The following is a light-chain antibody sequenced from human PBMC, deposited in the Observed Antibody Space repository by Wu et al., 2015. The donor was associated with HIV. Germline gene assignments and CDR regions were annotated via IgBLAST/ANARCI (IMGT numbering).Light chain of an antibody. V-gene: IGKV3-20*01. CDR1: QSIRSNY. J-gene: IGKJ4*01. CDR3: QQYVTSVT. CDR2: GAS. Sequence: EIVLTQSPGTLSLSPGERATLSCRASQSIRSNYLAWYQQKPGQAPRLLIYGASSRATGIPDGFSGSGSGTDFTLTISRLEPEDFAVYYCQQYVTSVTFGGGTTVEIK.